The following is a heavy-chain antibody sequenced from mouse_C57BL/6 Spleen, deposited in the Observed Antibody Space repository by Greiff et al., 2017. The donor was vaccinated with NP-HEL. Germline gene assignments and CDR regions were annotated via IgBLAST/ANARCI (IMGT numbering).Heavy chain of an antibody. J-gene: IGHJ2*01. Sequence: VQLQQSGPELVKPGASVKISCKASGYAFSSSWMNWVKQRPGKGLEWIGRIYPGDGDTNYNGKFKGKATLTADKSSSTAYMQLSSLTSEYSAVYFCARWDYGSLDYWGQGTTLTVSS. CDR2: IYPGDGDT. CDR1: GYAFSSSW. V-gene: IGHV1-82*01. D-gene: IGHD1-1*01. CDR3: ARWDYGSLDY.